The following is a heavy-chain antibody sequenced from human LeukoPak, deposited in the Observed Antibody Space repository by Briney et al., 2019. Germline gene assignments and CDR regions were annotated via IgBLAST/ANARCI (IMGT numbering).Heavy chain of an antibody. Sequence: ASVKVSCKASGYTFTSYDINWVRQATGQGLERMGWMNPNSGNTGYAQRFQGRVTMTRNTSISTAYMELSSLRSEDTAVYYCARGGGTYYYDSSGYKSDYWGQGTLVTVSS. V-gene: IGHV1-8*02. CDR2: MNPNSGNT. J-gene: IGHJ4*02. D-gene: IGHD3-22*01. CDR1: GYTFTSYD. CDR3: ARGGGTYYYDSSGYKSDY.